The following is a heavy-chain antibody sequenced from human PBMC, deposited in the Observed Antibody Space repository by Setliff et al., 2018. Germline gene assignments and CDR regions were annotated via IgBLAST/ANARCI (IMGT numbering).Heavy chain of an antibody. CDR1: GGSISSDSYY. CDR3: ARSFSRREKFLLDY. J-gene: IGHJ4*02. CDR2: IIHSGST. V-gene: IGHV4-39*07. Sequence: SETLSLTCTVSGGSISSDSYYWSWIRQPPGKRLEWIGEIIHSGSTNYNPSLKSRVTISMDTSKNQFSLKVSSVTAADTAVYYCARSFSRREKFLLDYWGQGALVTVSS.